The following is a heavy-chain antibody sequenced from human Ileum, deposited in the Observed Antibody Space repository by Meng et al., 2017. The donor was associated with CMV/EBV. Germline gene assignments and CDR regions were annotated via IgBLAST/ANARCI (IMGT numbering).Heavy chain of an antibody. Sequence: FLCSNYVIHCFRQVPRKWLEWVAYMWYDGINDAYGDSVKLLFPISRDNSRNMLYLQMHSLRVEDTALSYCATHQFDLARDRLLKLTDYWGQGTLVIVSS. V-gene: IGHV3-33*01. D-gene: IGHD3/OR15-3a*01. CDR2: MWYDGIND. CDR1: FLCSNYV. CDR3: ATHQFDLARDRLLKLTDY. J-gene: IGHJ4*02.